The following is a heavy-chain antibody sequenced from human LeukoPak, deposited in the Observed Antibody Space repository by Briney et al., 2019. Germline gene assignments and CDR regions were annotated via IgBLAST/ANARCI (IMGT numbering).Heavy chain of an antibody. D-gene: IGHD5-12*01. CDR3: AKDRGYSGYDWEGVFDY. CDR1: GFTFSRHG. CDR2: IRYDGSNK. J-gene: IGHJ4*02. Sequence: GGSLRLSCAASGFTFSRHGMHWVRQAPGKGLEWVAFIRYDGSNKYYAESVKGRFTISRDNSKNTLYLQMNSLRAEDTAVYYCAKDRGYSGYDWEGVFDYWGQGTLVTVSS. V-gene: IGHV3-30*02.